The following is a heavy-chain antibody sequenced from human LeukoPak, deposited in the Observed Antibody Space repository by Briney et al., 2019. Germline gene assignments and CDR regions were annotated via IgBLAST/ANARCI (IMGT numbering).Heavy chain of an antibody. V-gene: IGHV1-8*01. J-gene: IGHJ6*03. CDR2: MNPNSGNT. CDR3: ARGGGIVATILYYYYHMDV. Sequence: GASVKVSCKASGYTFTSYDINWVRQATGQGLEWMGWMNPNSGNTGYAQKFQGRVTMTRNTSISTAYMELSSLRSEDTAVYYCARGGGIVATILYYYYHMDVWGKGTTVTVSS. D-gene: IGHD5-12*01. CDR1: GYTFTSYD.